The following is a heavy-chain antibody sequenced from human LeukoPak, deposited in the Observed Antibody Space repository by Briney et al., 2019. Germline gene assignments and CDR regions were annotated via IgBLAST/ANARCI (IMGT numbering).Heavy chain of an antibody. D-gene: IGHD1-26*01. CDR2: IIPIFGTA. V-gene: IGHV1-69*05. CDR1: GGTFSSYA. Sequence: ASVKVSCKASGGTFSSYAISWVRQAPGQGLEWMGGIIPIFGTANYAQKFQGRVTITTDESTSTAYMELSSLRSEDTAVYYCAIIVGATTGSRYFDYWGQGTLVTVSS. CDR3: AIIVGATTGSRYFDY. J-gene: IGHJ4*02.